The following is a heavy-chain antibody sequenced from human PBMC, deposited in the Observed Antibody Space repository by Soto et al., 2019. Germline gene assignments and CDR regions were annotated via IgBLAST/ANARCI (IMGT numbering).Heavy chain of an antibody. Sequence: DEQVVESGGGLVQPGGSLRLSCTASGFTFSNYCIHWVRQASGKGLVWVSGIKGDGSSTNYADSVRGRFSISRDNAKNTVYLQMHCMRAEDTAVYYCARGASGRYCRDVWRKASTVTVS. D-gene: IGHD2-8*02. V-gene: IGHV3-74*01. CDR1: GFTFSNYC. CDR2: IKGDGSST. J-gene: IGHJ6*03. CDR3: ARGASGRYCRDV.